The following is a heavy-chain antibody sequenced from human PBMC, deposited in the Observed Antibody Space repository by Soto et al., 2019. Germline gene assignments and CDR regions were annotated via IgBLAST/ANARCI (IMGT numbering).Heavy chain of an antibody. CDR3: AKDKGRLTGDRGAFDI. CDR1: GFTFDDYA. D-gene: IGHD7-27*01. J-gene: IGHJ3*02. V-gene: IGHV3-9*01. Sequence: GGSLRLSCAASGFTFDDYAMHWVRQAPGKGLEWVSGISWNSGSIGYADSVKGRFTISRDNAKNSLYLQMNSLRAEDTALYYCAKDKGRLTGDRGAFDIWGQGTMVTVSS. CDR2: ISWNSGSI.